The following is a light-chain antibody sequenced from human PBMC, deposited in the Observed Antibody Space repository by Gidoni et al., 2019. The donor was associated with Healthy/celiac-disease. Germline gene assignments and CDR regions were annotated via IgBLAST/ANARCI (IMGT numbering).Light chain of an antibody. J-gene: IGKJ1*01. CDR2: WAS. V-gene: IGKV4-1*01. CDR3: QQYYSTPWT. CDR1: NKNY. Sequence: NKNYLAWYQQKPGQPPKLLIYWASTRESGVPDRFSGSGSGTDFTLTISSLQAEDVAVYYCQQYYSTPWTFGQGTKVEIK.